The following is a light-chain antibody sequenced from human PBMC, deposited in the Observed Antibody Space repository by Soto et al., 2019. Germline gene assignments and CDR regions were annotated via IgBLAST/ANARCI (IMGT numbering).Light chain of an antibody. V-gene: IGKV4-1*01. CDR3: QQYYLPWT. CDR1: QSVLYSSNNKNY. Sequence: DIVMTQSPASLAVSLGERATINCKSSQSVLYSSNNKNYLAWYQQKPGQPPKLLIYWASIRESGVPDRFSGSGSGTDFTLTISSLQAEDVAVYYCQQYYLPWTFGQGTKVEIK. CDR2: WAS. J-gene: IGKJ1*01.